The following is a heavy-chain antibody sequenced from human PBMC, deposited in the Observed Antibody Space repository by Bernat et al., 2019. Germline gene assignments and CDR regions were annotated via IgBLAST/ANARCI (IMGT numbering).Heavy chain of an antibody. D-gene: IGHD1-26*01. CDR2: IYDKGDGI. Sequence: VQLLESGGGLVQPGGSLRLSCVASGFTFSTYTMSWVRQAPGKGLERVPGIYDKGDGITYADSVKGRFTISRDNSKNTLYLQMNSLRSEDTAIYYCAKDLIPDGRCDFDYWDHGTLVKVSS. CDR1: GFTFSTYT. J-gene: IGHJ4*03. CDR3: AKDLIPDGRCDFDY. V-gene: IGHV3-23*01.